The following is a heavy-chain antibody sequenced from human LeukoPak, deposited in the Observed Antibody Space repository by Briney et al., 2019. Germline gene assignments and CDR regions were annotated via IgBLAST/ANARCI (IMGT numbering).Heavy chain of an antibody. CDR3: ARDRGPTVTAFGY. V-gene: IGHV3-30-3*01. D-gene: IGHD4-17*01. J-gene: IGHJ4*02. Sequence: GRSLRLSCAASGFTFSSYAMHWVRQAPGKGLEWVAVISYDGSNKYYADSVKGRFTISRDNSKNTLYLQMNSLRAEDTAVYYCARDRGPTVTAFGYWGQGTLVTVSS. CDR1: GFTFSSYA. CDR2: ISYDGSNK.